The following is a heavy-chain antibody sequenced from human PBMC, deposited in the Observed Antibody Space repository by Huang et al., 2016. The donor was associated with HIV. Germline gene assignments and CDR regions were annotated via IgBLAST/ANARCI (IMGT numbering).Heavy chain of an antibody. Sequence: QMQLQQRGAGLLKPSETLSLTCGVSGGSFTGNYLTWIRQAPGKGLEWIGEVNDGRATNYNPSLNCRVTISLDKSNRELSRNLRSVTAADTAVYYCARQWTILEWLLGLDVWGQGTTVIVSS. CDR2: VNDGRAT. D-gene: IGHD3-3*01. CDR1: GGSFTGNY. J-gene: IGHJ6*02. V-gene: IGHV4-34*02. CDR3: ARQWTILEWLLGLDV.